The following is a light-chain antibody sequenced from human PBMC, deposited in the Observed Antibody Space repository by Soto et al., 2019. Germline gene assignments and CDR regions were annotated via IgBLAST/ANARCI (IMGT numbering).Light chain of an antibody. J-gene: IGLJ2*01. CDR2: ADD. V-gene: IGLV6-57*02. CDR1: SGSIASNY. Sequence: NFMLTQPHSVSESPGKTVTISCTGSSGSIASNYVQWYQQRPGSAPTTVIYADDQRPSGVPDRFSGSIDSSSNSASLTISGLRTEDDADYYCQSYDSSNVVFGGGTKVTVL. CDR3: QSYDSSNVV.